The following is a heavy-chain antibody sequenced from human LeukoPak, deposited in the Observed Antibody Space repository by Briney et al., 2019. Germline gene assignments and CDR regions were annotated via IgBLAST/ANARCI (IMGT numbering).Heavy chain of an antibody. Sequence: NTAETLSLTCRVSGDSISRSPYYWAWIRLPPGKGLEWIGLRHYSGSTTYNPSLKSRVSISEDTSKNQFSLNLRSVTAADTAFYYCARGYNYDGDVFDMWGQGTMVTVSS. CDR3: ARGYNYDGDVFDM. J-gene: IGHJ3*02. V-gene: IGHV4-39*07. CDR2: RHYSGST. CDR1: GDSISRSPYY. D-gene: IGHD3-22*01.